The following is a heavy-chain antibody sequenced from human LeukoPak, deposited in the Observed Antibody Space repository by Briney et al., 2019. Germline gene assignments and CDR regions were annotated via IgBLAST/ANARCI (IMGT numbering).Heavy chain of an antibody. Sequence: PGGSIRLSCAAYGLTFTSHAMGWVSPVQGAGLEWVSAIRGGGGSTYYADSVKGRFTISRDKSKNTLYLQVSSLRAEDRAVYYCAKDRWGSYRYYGYWGQGTLVTVSS. V-gene: IGHV3-23*01. CDR3: AKDRWGSYRYYGY. J-gene: IGHJ4*02. CDR1: GLTFTSHA. CDR2: IRGGGGST. D-gene: IGHD3-16*02.